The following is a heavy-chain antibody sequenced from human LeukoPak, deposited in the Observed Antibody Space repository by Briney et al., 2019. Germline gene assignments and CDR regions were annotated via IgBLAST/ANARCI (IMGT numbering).Heavy chain of an antibody. CDR2: INTDGSST. CDR3: ARGSSHWFDAFDI. CDR1: GFIFSNYW. D-gene: IGHD6-6*01. V-gene: IGHV3-74*01. Sequence: GGSLRLSCEASGFIFSNYWMHWVRHAPGKGLAWVSRINTDGSSTSYADSVKGRFTISRDNAKNSLYLQMSNLRAEDTALYYCARGSSHWFDAFDIWGQGTMVTVFS. J-gene: IGHJ3*02.